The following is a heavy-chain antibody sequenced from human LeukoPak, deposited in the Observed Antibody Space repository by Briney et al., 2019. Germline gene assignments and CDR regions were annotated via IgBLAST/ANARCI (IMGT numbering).Heavy chain of an antibody. Sequence: GESLKISCKGSGYRFNAYRIAWLRQMPGKGLEWMGIIYPDDSDTRYSPSFQGQVTISADKSVRTAYLQWSSLKASDTAMYYCARPNITSYYDSRGYDAFDVWGQGTMVTVSS. CDR2: IYPDDSDT. J-gene: IGHJ3*01. CDR3: ARPNITSYYDSRGYDAFDV. D-gene: IGHD3-22*01. V-gene: IGHV5-51*01. CDR1: GYRFNAYR.